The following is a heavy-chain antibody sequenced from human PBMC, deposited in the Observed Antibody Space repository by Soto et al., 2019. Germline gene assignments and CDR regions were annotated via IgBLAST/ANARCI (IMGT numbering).Heavy chain of an antibody. Sequence: QVQLQQSGPRLARPSGTLSLTCVVSGGSISSTNWWTWVRQTPGKGLEWIGEVYHTGSTKYNPSLKNRVTLSLDKSNNQVSLKLKSVTAADTAVYYCATLPPRIVVVVLPIPSWGQGTLVTVSS. J-gene: IGHJ4*02. CDR3: ATLPPRIVVVVLPIPS. CDR2: VYHTGST. CDR1: GGSISSTNW. V-gene: IGHV4-4*02. D-gene: IGHD2-15*01.